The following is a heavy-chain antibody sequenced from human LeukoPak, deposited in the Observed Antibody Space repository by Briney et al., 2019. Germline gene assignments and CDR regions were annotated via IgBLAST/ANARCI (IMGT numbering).Heavy chain of an antibody. V-gene: IGHV1-18*01. D-gene: IGHD3-3*01. CDR2: ISAYNGNT. Sequence: ASVKVSCKASGYTFTSYGISWVRQAPGQGLEWMGWISAYNGNTNYAQKLQGRVTMPTDTSTSTAYMELRSLRSDDTAVYYCARVLYYDFWSGYYHNNLIDYWGQGTLVTVSS. CDR3: ARVLYYDFWSGYYHNNLIDY. CDR1: GYTFTSYG. J-gene: IGHJ4*02.